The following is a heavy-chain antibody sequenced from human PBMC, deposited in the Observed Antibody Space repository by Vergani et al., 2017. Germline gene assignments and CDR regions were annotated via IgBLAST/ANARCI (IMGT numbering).Heavy chain of an antibody. CDR1: GYSIGSGYY. J-gene: IGHJ4*02. V-gene: IGHV4-38-2*01. CDR2: IYHSGST. Sequence: QVQLQESGPGLVKPSETLSLTCAVSGYSIGSGYYWGWIRQPPGKGLEWIGSIYHSGSTYYNPSLKSRVTISVDTSKNQFSLKLSSVTAADTAVYYCARGLAWLRLAPVDYWGQGTLVTVSS. D-gene: IGHD5-12*01. CDR3: ARGLAWLRLAPVDY.